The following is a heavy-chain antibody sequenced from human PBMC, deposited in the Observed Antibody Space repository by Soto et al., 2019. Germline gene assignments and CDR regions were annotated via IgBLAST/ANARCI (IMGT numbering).Heavy chain of an antibody. Sequence: ASVKVSCKASGYTFTSYAMHWVRQAPGQRLEWMGWISAYNGNTNYAQKLQGRVTMTTDTSTSTAYMELRSLRSDDTAVYYRARDTGVYCCSTSCPTPNDGMDFWGQGTTVTVSS. J-gene: IGHJ6*02. D-gene: IGHD2-2*01. V-gene: IGHV1-18*01. CDR1: GYTFTSYA. CDR2: ISAYNGNT. CDR3: ARDTGVYCCSTSCPTPNDGMDF.